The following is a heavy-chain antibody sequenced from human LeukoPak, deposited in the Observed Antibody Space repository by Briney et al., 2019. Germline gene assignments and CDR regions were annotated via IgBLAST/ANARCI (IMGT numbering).Heavy chain of an antibody. CDR1: GGSISSGSYY. D-gene: IGHD5-18*01. CDR2: IYTSGST. Sequence: SETLSLTCTVSGGSISSGSYYWSWIRQPAGKGLEWIGHIYTSGSTNYNPSLKSRVTISVDTSKNQFSLKLSSVTAADTAVYYCARHPRNSYGYSVHMDVWGKGTTVTISS. J-gene: IGHJ6*03. V-gene: IGHV4-61*09. CDR3: ARHPRNSYGYSVHMDV.